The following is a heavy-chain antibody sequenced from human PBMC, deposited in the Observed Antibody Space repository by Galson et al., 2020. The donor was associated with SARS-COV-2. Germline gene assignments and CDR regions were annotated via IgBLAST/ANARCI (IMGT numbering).Heavy chain of an antibody. J-gene: IGHJ4*02. CDR3: ARLGDGSGWYFDY. V-gene: IGHV3-7*04. CDR2: IKQDGSEK. Sequence: QLGESLKISCAASGFTFSSYWMSWVRQAPGKGLEWVANIKQDGSEKYYVDSVKGRFTISRDNAKNSLYLQMNSLRAEVTAVYYCARLGDGSGWYFDYWVQGTLVTVSS. CDR1: GFTFSSYW. D-gene: IGHD6-19*01.